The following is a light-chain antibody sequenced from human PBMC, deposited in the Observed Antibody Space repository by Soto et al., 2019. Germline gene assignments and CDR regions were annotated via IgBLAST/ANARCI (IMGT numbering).Light chain of an antibody. V-gene: IGLV1-40*01. Sequence: QSVLPQPPSVSGAPGQRVSISCTGSSSNIGAGYGVHWYRQLPGTALKLLIFGNNNRPSGVPDRFSGSKSGTSASLGITGLQAEDEADYYCQSYDSSLNGYVFGTGTKLTVL. CDR2: GNN. CDR3: QSYDSSLNGYV. J-gene: IGLJ1*01. CDR1: SSNIGAGYG.